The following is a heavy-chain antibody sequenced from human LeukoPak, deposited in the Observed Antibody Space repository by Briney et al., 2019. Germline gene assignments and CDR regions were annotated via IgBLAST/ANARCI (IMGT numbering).Heavy chain of an antibody. D-gene: IGHD3-3*01. J-gene: IGHJ4*02. V-gene: IGHV3-23*01. Sequence: GGSVRLSCAASGCTFSCYAMSWVRQAPGKGLEWVSAISGSGGSTYYADSVKGRFTISRDNSKNTLYLQMNSLRAEDTAVYYCAKEGVFGVVLNFDYWGQGTLVTVSS. CDR3: AKEGVFGVVLNFDY. CDR2: ISGSGGST. CDR1: GCTFSCYA.